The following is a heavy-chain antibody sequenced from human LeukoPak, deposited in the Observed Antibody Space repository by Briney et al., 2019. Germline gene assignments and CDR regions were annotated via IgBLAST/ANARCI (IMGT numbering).Heavy chain of an antibody. Sequence: GGSLRLSCAASGFTLSSYAMTWVRQAPGKGLEWVSVLGSDDSTNYSGSVKGRFTISRDKSKNTLYLQMNSLRAEGTALYYCAKGKTGSIYSGLDSWGQGTLVSVSS. CDR2: LGSDDST. J-gene: IGHJ4*02. V-gene: IGHV3-23*01. CDR3: AKGKTGSIYSGLDS. D-gene: IGHD2-15*01. CDR1: GFTLSSYA.